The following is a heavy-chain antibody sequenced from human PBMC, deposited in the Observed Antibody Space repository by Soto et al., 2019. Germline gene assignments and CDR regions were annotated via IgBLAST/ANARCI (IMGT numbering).Heavy chain of an antibody. D-gene: IGHD2-15*01. V-gene: IGHV1-69*12. CDR1: GGTFSSYA. CDR2: IIPFFGTA. CDR3: ARVVYCSGGSCYSRRAFDI. Sequence: QVQLVQSGAEVKKPGSSVKVSCKASGGTFSSYAISWVRQAPGQGLEWMGGIIPFFGTANYAQKFQGRVTITADEXXSXAXXALSSLRSEDKAVYYCARVVYCSGGSCYSRRAFDIWGQGTMVTVSS. J-gene: IGHJ3*02.